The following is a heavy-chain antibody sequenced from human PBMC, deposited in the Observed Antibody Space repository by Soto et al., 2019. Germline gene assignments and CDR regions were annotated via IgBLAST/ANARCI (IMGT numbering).Heavy chain of an antibody. Sequence: QVQLQESGPGLVKPSGTLSLTCTVSNASIRRRKWWTWVRQTPGKGLEWIGEIYHSGSINHNPALKSRVTMSGDKTNNQFSLKRTSVTAAATYVYSCASKFGELLADAFDIWGQGTVVTVSS. CDR2: IYHSGSI. CDR3: ASKFGELLADAFDI. V-gene: IGHV4-4*02. D-gene: IGHD3-10*01. CDR1: NASIRRRKW. J-gene: IGHJ3*02.